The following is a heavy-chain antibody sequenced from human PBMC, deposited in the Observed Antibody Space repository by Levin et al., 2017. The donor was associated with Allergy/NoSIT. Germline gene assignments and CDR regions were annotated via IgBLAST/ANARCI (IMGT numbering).Heavy chain of an antibody. J-gene: IGHJ4*02. CDR2: ISRGNSYT. CDR3: ARGRVPNDY. Sequence: GGSLRLSCAASGFTVSDSYMSWIRQAPGKGLEWVSYISRGNSYTNYLDSVKGRFTISRDNAKNSLYLQMNSLRAEDTAIYYCARGRVPNDYWGQGTLVTVSS. V-gene: IGHV3-11*05. D-gene: IGHD3-10*01. CDR1: GFTVSDSY.